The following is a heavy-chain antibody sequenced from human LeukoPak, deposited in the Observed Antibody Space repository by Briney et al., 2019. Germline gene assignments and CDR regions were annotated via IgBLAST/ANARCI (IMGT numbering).Heavy chain of an antibody. CDR2: ISAYNGNT. Sequence: ASVKVSCKASGYTFTSYGISWVRQAPGQGLEWMGWISAYNGNTNYAQKLQGRVTMTTDTSTSTAYMELRSLRSDDTAVYYCARKGRFLEWDNYYYYYGMDVWGQGTTVTVSS. CDR3: ARKGRFLEWDNYYYYYGMDV. J-gene: IGHJ6*02. CDR1: GYTFTSYG. D-gene: IGHD3-3*01. V-gene: IGHV1-18*01.